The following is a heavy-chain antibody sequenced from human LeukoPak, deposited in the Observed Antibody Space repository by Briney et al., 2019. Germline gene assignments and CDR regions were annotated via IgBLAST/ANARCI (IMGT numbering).Heavy chain of an antibody. J-gene: IGHJ4*02. Sequence: GASVKVSCKASGYTFTGYYMHWVRQAPGQGLEWMGWINPNSGGTNYAQKFQGRVTMTRDTSISTAYMELSRLRSDDTAVYYCAYVGTAMDGYYDYWGQGTLVTVSS. CDR3: AYVGTAMDGYYDY. CDR2: INPNSGGT. D-gene: IGHD5-18*01. V-gene: IGHV1-2*02. CDR1: GYTFTGYY.